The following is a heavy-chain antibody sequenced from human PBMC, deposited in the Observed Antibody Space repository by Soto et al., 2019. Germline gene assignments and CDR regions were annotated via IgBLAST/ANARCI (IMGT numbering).Heavy chain of an antibody. CDR1: GDSIISGKW. V-gene: IGHV4-4*02. J-gene: IGHJ4*02. Sequence: PSETLSLTCAVSGDSIISGKWWSWVRQAPGKGLEWIGEIHHGGNSKYNPTLKSRVIITVDRSKNQFSLNLTSVTDADTAVYYCARGESQQQRDYWGQGTLVTVS. D-gene: IGHD6-25*01. CDR2: IHHGGNS. CDR3: ARGESQQQRDY.